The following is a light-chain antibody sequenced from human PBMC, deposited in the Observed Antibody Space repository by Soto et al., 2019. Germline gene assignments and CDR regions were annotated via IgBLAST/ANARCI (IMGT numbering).Light chain of an antibody. CDR3: HQYNNWPPIT. CDR1: QSVSRH. J-gene: IGKJ5*01. V-gene: IGKV3D-15*01. CDR2: DAT. Sequence: EIVMTQSPATLSVSPGDTATLSCRASQSVSRHLAWYQQRPGQAPRLLVYDATTRATGVPVRFSASGSGTEFTLTIASLQSDDFAVYYCHQYNNWPPITFGQGTRLDIK.